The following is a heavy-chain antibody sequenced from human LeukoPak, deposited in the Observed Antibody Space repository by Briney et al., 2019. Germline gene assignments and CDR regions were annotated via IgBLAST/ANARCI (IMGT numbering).Heavy chain of an antibody. J-gene: IGHJ4*02. Sequence: SETLSLTCTVSGGSISSGSYYWSWIRQPAGKGLEWIGRIYTSGSTNYNPSLKSRVTISVDTSKNQFSLKLSSVTAADTAVYYCARQYCSSTSCYIPLAYYFDYWGQGTLVTVSS. V-gene: IGHV4-61*02. CDR3: ARQYCSSTSCYIPLAYYFDY. CDR1: GGSISSGSYY. D-gene: IGHD2-2*02. CDR2: IYTSGST.